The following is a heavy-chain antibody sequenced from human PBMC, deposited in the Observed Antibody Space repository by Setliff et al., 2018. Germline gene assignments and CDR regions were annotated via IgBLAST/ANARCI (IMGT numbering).Heavy chain of an antibody. J-gene: IGHJ4*02. V-gene: IGHV1-18*01. CDR3: VRSSAPQVVLAADFDF. CDR1: GFGLTTFG. D-gene: IGHD6-19*01. Sequence: ASVKVSCKTSGFGLTTFGFSWVRQAPGQGLEWLGSISAYSGNTNYPQWLQDRVTMTIDTSATTVYMELQSLRSDDTAVYYCVRSSAPQVVLAADFDFWGQGTPVTVSS. CDR2: ISAYSGNT.